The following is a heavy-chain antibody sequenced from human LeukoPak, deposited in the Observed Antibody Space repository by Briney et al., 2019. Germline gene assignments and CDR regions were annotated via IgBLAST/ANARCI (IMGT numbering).Heavy chain of an antibody. CDR3: ARQGSSWEFDY. D-gene: IGHD6-13*01. J-gene: IGHJ4*02. Sequence: SETLSLTCTVSGGSISSYYWSWIRQPPGKGLEGIGYIYTSGSTNYNPSLKSRVTISVDTSKNQFSLKLSSVTAADTAVYYCARQGSSWEFDYWGQGTLVTVSS. CDR2: IYTSGST. V-gene: IGHV4-4*09. CDR1: GGSISSYY.